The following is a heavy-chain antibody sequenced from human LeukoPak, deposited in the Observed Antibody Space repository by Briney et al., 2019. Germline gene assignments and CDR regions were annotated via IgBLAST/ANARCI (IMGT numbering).Heavy chain of an antibody. CDR2: ISSSGSTI. CDR1: GFTFSDYY. Sequence: GGSLRLSCAAPGFTFSDYYMSWIRQAPGKGLEWFSYISSSGSTIYYADSVKGRFTISRDNAKNSLYLQMNSLRAEDTAVYYCARDPRMYNWFDPWGQGTLVTVSS. CDR3: ARDPRMYNWFDP. J-gene: IGHJ5*02. V-gene: IGHV3-11*04.